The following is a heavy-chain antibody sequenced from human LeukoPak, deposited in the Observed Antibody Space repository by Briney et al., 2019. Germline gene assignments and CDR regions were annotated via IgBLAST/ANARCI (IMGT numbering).Heavy chain of an antibody. Sequence: SETLSLTCTVSGGSISSYYWSWIRQPPGKGLEWIGYIYYSGSTNYNPSLKSRVTISVDTSKNQFSLKLSSVTAADTAVYYCARVPVSSAGGLSEAFDIWGQGTMVTVSS. D-gene: IGHD3-16*01. V-gene: IGHV4-59*12. CDR1: GGSISSYY. J-gene: IGHJ3*02. CDR3: ARVPVSSAGGLSEAFDI. CDR2: IYYSGST.